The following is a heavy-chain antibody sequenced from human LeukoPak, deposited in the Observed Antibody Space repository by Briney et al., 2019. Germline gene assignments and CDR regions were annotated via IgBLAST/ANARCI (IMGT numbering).Heavy chain of an antibody. J-gene: IGHJ5*02. CDR1: GYNFANYW. V-gene: IGHV5-51*01. CDR2: IYPGDSDT. Sequence: GESLKISCKGSGYNFANYWITWVRQMPGKGLEWMGIIYPGDSDTRYSPSFQGQVTISADKSISTAYLQWSSLKASDTAMYYCARRRSSSFEWFDPWGQGTLVTVSS. CDR3: ARRRSSSFEWFDP. D-gene: IGHD6-6*01.